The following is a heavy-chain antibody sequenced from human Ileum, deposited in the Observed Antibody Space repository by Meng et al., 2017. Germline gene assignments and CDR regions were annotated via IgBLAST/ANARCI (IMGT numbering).Heavy chain of an antibody. J-gene: IGHJ4*02. D-gene: IGHD4-11*01. CDR2: IHRSETT. Sequence: GSLRLSCTVAGFAISNSGYYWGWIRQPPGKGLEWIGNIHRSETTNYNPSLKSRVTISIDMSKDQFSLDLTSVTAADTAVYFCARGRDYGNYSSRTSFDYWGQG. CDR1: GFAISNSGYY. V-gene: IGHV4-61*05. CDR3: ARGRDYGNYSSRTSFDY.